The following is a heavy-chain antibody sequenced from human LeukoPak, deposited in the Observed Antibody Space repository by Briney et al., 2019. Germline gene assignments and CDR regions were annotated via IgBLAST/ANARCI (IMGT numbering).Heavy chain of an antibody. CDR3: ARDRYYYGSGSQTNWFDP. CDR1: GGTFSSYA. Sequence: GASVKVSCKASGGTFSSYAISWVRQAPGQGLEWMGGIIPIFGTANYAQKFQGRVTITADKSTSTAYMELSSLGSEDTAVYYCARDRYYYGSGSQTNWFDPWGQGTLVTVSS. J-gene: IGHJ5*02. D-gene: IGHD3-10*01. V-gene: IGHV1-69*06. CDR2: IIPIFGTA.